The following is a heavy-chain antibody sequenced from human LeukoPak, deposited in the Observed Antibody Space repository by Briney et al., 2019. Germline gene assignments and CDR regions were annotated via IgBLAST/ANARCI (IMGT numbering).Heavy chain of an antibody. CDR2: INHSGST. CDR1: GGSFGGYY. CDR3: VIGVGWQPDY. J-gene: IGHJ4*02. V-gene: IGHV4-34*01. Sequence: PSETLSLTCAFYGGSFGGYYWNWIRQPPGKGLEWVGEINHSGSTNYNPSLKSRVSISVHTSKNQFSLKLSSVTAADTAVYYCVIGVGWQPDYWGQGALVTVSS. D-gene: IGHD2-15*01.